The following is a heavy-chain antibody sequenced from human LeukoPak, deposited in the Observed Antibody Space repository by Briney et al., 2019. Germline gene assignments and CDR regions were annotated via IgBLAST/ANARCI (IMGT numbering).Heavy chain of an antibody. CDR1: GFAVSSNY. D-gene: IGHD3-22*01. J-gene: IGHJ4*01. CDR2: VWYDDAVK. Sequence: GGSLRLSCAASGFAVSSNYMNWVRQAPGKGLEWLAVVWYDDAVKNYADSVKGRFTISRDNSKNTLFLQMNNLSAEDTAVYYCARDNDYYDLHYWGQGTLVTVSS. CDR3: ARDNDYYDLHY. V-gene: IGHV3-33*08.